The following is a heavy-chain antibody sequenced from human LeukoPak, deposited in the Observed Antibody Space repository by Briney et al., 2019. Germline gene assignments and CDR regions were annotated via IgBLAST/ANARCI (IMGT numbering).Heavy chain of an antibody. CDR1: GGSVSSRSHN. Sequence: PSETLSLTCSVSGGSVSSRSHNWGWVRQPPGKGLEWIGYIYYSGNTKNTNYNPSLKSRVTISVDTSKNQFSLKLSSVTAADTAVYYCARLNDPAWPFDYWGQGTLVTVSS. CDR3: ARLNDPAWPFDY. CDR2: IYYSGNT. V-gene: IGHV4-61*01. D-gene: IGHD3-16*01. J-gene: IGHJ4*02.